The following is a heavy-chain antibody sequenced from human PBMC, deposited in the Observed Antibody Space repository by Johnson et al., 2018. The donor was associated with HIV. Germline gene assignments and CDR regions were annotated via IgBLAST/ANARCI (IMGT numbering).Heavy chain of an antibody. CDR2: IKEDGSDK. D-gene: IGHD5-12*01. CDR1: GFTFSNYW. V-gene: IGHV3-7*01. CDR3: ARGRFPEYIDIASGAFDI. J-gene: IGHJ3*02. Sequence: MLLVEYGGGLVQPGGSLRLSCAASGFTFSNYWMNWVRQAPGKGLEWVANIKEDGSDKYYVDSVKGRFTISRDNVQNSLSLQMNSLRPEDTAVYYCARGRFPEYIDIASGAFDIWGQGTMVTVSS.